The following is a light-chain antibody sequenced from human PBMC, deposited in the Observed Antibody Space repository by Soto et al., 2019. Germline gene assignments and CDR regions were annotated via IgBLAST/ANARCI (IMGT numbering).Light chain of an antibody. Sequence: AIQLTQSPSSLSASVGDRVTITCGASEAIRSALGWYQQKPGKVPKLLIYAASILQSGVPSRFSGSGSGTDFTLTISSLQPEDFATYYCLLDFRYFWAFGQGTKVDIK. J-gene: IGKJ1*01. V-gene: IGKV1-6*01. CDR1: EAIRSA. CDR2: AAS. CDR3: LLDFRYFWA.